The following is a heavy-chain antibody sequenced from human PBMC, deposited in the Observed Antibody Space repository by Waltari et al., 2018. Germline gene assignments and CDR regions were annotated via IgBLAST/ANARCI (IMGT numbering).Heavy chain of an antibody. V-gene: IGHV4-34*01. CDR3: ASGDYDFWSGYHGGYFDY. Sequence: QVQLQQWGAGLLKPSETLSLTCAVYGGSFSGYYWSWIRQPPGKGLEWIGEINHSGSTNYNPSLKSRVTISVATSKNQFSLKLSAVTAADTAVYYCASGDYDFWSGYHGGYFDYWGQGTLVTVSS. D-gene: IGHD3-3*01. J-gene: IGHJ4*02. CDR2: INHSGST. CDR1: GGSFSGYY.